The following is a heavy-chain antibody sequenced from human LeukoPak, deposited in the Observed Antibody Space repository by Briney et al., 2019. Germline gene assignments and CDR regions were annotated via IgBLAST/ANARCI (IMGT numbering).Heavy chain of an antibody. V-gene: IGHV3-7*01. CDR3: ATYSTRNAREFQS. Sequence: HPGGFLRLSCETSGFIFSNCWMTWVRQAPGKGLEWVANIKTDASEKYYADSVKGRFTISRDNAKMSLYLQMNSLRVEDTAVYYCATYSTRNAREFQSWGQGTLVTVSS. CDR1: GFIFSNCW. CDR2: IKTDASEK. J-gene: IGHJ1*01. D-gene: IGHD4-11*01.